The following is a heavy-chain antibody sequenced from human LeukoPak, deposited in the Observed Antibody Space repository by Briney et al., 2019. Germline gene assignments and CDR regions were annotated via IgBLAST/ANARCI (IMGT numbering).Heavy chain of an antibody. J-gene: IGHJ4*02. CDR3: ARGLVVPAAMGEFDY. V-gene: IGHV1-18*01. Sequence: ASVKVSCKVSGYTLTELSMHWVRQAPGQGLEWMGCINVYNGNTNYAQKFQGRITMTRDTSTSTAYMELRSLKSDDTAVYYCARGLVVPAAMGEFDYWGQGTLIAVSS. D-gene: IGHD2-2*01. CDR2: INVYNGNT. CDR1: GYTLTELS.